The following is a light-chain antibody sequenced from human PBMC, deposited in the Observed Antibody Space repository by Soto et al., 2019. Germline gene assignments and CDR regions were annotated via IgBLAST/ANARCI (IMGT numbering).Light chain of an antibody. CDR3: SSYTSSITVI. V-gene: IGLV2-14*01. CDR2: DVT. Sequence: QSALTQPASVSGSLGQSITISCTGTSSDVGRYNYVSWYQQNPGKAPKLMIYDVTNRPSGVSNRFSGSKSGNTASLTISGLQAEDEADYYCSSYTSSITVIFGGGTKLTVL. CDR1: SSDVGRYNY. J-gene: IGLJ2*01.